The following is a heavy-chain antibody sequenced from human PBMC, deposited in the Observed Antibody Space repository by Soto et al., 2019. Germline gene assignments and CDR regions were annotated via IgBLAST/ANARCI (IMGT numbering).Heavy chain of an antibody. CDR1: GASINGYY. CDR3: ARDLWGYCGTDCYPLDV. V-gene: IGHV4-59*01. D-gene: IGHD2-21*02. Sequence: SETLSLTCTVSGASINGYYWSWIRQPPGKGLEWIGYMYNTGSTVYNPSFKSRVTISVDTSKNQFSLKLNSVTAADTAVYYCARDLWGYCGTDCYPLDVWGQGTTVT. J-gene: IGHJ6*02. CDR2: MYNTGST.